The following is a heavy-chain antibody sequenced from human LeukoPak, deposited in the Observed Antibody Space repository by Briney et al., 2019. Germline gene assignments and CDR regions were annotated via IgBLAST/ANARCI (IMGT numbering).Heavy chain of an antibody. CDR2: ISAYNGNT. Sequence: ASVKVSCKASGYTFTSYGISWVRQAPGQGLEWMGWISAYNGNTNYAQKLQGRVTMTTDTSTSTAYTELKSLRSDDTDVYYRARDLGYCSSTNCSTRGWSDPWGQGTLVTVSS. V-gene: IGHV1-18*01. D-gene: IGHD2-2*01. J-gene: IGHJ5*01. CDR3: ARDLGYCSSTNCSTRGWSDP. CDR1: GYTFTSYG.